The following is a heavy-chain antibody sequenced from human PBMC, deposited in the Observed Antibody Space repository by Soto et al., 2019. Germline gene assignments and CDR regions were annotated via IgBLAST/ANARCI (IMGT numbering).Heavy chain of an antibody. CDR2: ISSSGSTI. CDR3: ARVRHISNWFDP. D-gene: IGHD2-21*01. V-gene: IGHV3-48*03. J-gene: IGHJ5*02. CDR1: GFTFSSYE. Sequence: GGSLRLSCAASGFTFSSYEMNWVRQAPGKGLEWVSYISSSGSTIYYADSVKGRFTISRDNAKNSLYLQMNSLRAEDTAVYYCARVRHISNWFDPWGQGTLVTVSS.